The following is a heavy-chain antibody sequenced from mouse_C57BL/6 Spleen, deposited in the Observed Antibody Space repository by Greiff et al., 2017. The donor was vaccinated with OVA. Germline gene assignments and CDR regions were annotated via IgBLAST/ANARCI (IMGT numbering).Heavy chain of an antibody. J-gene: IGHJ3*01. D-gene: IGHD1-1*01. CDR1: GYTFTSYW. CDR2: IDTSDSYT. V-gene: IGHV1-69*01. CDR3: ARWGITTGFAY. Sequence: VQLQQPGAELVMPGASVKLSCKASGYTFTSYWMHWVKQRPGQGLEWIGEIDTSDSYTNYNQKFKGKSTLTVDKSSSTAYMQLSSLTSEDSAFYYCARWGITTGFAYWGQGTLVTVSA.